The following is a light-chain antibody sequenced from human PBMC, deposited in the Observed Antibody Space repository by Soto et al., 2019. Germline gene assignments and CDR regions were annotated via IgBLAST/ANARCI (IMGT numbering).Light chain of an antibody. Sequence: QSVLTQPASVSGSPGQSITISCTGTSSDVGGYNYVSWYQQHPGKAPKLMIFGVSNLPSGVSNRFSGSKSGNTASLTISGLHAEDEADYYCTSYTSSTTLRVFGGGTKLTVL. CDR3: TSYTSSTTLRV. CDR2: GVS. J-gene: IGLJ3*02. V-gene: IGLV2-14*01. CDR1: SSDVGGYNY.